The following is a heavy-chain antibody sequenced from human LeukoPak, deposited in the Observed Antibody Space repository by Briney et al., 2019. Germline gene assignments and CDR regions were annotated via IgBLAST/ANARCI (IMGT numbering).Heavy chain of an antibody. V-gene: IGHV3-33*06. Sequence: TGGSLRLSCAASGFTFSSYGMHWVRQAPGKGLEWVAVIWYDGSNKYYADSVKGRFTISRDNSKNTLYLQMNSLRAEDTAVYYCAKPAGQIDYWGQGTLVTASS. CDR2: IWYDGSNK. J-gene: IGHJ4*02. D-gene: IGHD2-2*01. CDR3: AKPAGQIDY. CDR1: GFTFSSYG.